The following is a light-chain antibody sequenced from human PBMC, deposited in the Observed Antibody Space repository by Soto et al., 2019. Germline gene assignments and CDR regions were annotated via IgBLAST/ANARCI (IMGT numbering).Light chain of an antibody. Sequence: DIQMTQSPPTLSASVGDRVTITCRASQSISSWLAWYQQKPGKAPKLLIYKASSLESGVPSRFSGSGSGTEFTLTISSLQPDDFATYYCQQYRSYWTFGQGTKVEIK. V-gene: IGKV1-5*03. CDR1: QSISSW. CDR3: QQYRSYWT. CDR2: KAS. J-gene: IGKJ1*01.